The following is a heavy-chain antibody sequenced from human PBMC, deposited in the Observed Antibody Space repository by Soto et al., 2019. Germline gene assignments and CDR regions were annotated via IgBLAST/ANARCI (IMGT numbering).Heavy chain of an antibody. V-gene: IGHV3-9*01. D-gene: IGHD5-12*01. CDR1: GFTFDDYA. CDR3: AKEPRYSGYEN. Sequence: EVQLVESGGGLVQPGRSLRLSCAASGFTFDDYAMHWVRQAPGKGLEWVSGISWNSGSIGYADSVKGRFTISRDNAKNSLYLQMNSLRAEDTALNYCAKEPRYSGYENWGQGTLVAVSS. J-gene: IGHJ4*02. CDR2: ISWNSGSI.